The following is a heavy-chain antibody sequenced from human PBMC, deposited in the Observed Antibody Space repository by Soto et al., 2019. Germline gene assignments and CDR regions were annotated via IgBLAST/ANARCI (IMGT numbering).Heavy chain of an antibody. Sequence: ASVKVSCKASGYSFSGYYIQWVRQAPGQGPEWLGWIYPNTETTDSSKKFQGRVTMTSDMPTRTVYMELRDLRSDDTAVYYCVSLETSGWPGVHCGQGTLVTVSS. J-gene: IGHJ4*02. CDR1: GYSFSGYY. V-gene: IGHV1-2*02. D-gene: IGHD6-25*01. CDR3: VSLETSGWPGVH. CDR2: IYPNTETT.